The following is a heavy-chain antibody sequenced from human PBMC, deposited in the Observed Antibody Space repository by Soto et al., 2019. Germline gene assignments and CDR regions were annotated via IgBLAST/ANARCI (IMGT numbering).Heavy chain of an antibody. Sequence: ASVKVSCKASGYTFTSYYMHRVRQAPGQGLEWMGIINPSGGSTSYAQKFQGRVTMTRDTSTSTVYMELSSLRSEDTAVYYCAGHPIVVVPAAPKYYGMDVWGQGTTVTVSS. CDR3: AGHPIVVVPAAPKYYGMDV. CDR1: GYTFTSYY. V-gene: IGHV1-46*01. J-gene: IGHJ6*02. D-gene: IGHD2-2*01. CDR2: INPSGGST.